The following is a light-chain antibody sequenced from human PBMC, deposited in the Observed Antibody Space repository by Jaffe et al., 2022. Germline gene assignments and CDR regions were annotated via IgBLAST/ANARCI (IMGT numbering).Light chain of an antibody. CDR2: WAS. CDR3: QQYYSLPMYT. J-gene: IGKJ2*01. CDR1: QSVLYSSNNKNY. V-gene: IGKV4-1*01. Sequence: DIVMTQSPDSLAVSLGERATIFCKSSQSVLYSSNNKNYLAWYQQKPGQPPKLLIYWASTRESGVPDRFSGSGSGTDFTLTISSLQAEDVAVYYCQQYYSLPMYTFGQGTKLEIK.